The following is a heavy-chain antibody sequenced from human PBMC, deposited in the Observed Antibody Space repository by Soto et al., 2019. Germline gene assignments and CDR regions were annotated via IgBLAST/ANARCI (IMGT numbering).Heavy chain of an antibody. V-gene: IGHV1-69*01. CDR2: IIPVFGTA. CDR3: AREGYGDYVPYYFDY. Sequence: QVQLVQSGADVKKPGSSVKVSCKASGGTFSNYAISWVRQAPGQGLEWMGGIIPVFGTAHYAQKFQGRVTITADESTSTAYMELSSLRSEDTAMYYCAREGYGDYVPYYFDYWGQGTLVTVSS. J-gene: IGHJ4*02. CDR1: GGTFSNYA. D-gene: IGHD4-17*01.